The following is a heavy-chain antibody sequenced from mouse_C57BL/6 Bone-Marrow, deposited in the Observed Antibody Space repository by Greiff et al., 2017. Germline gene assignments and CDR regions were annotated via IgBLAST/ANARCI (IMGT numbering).Heavy chain of an antibody. CDR2: IYPGDGDT. J-gene: IGHJ1*03. CDR1: GYAFSSSW. CDR3: ARDPHYYGSSSHWYFDV. Sequence: VKLMESGPELVKPGASVKISCKASGYAFSSSWMNWVKQRPGKGLEWIGRIYPGDGDTNYNGKFKGKATLTADKSSSTAYMQLSSLTAEDSAVYVCARDPHYYGSSSHWYFDVWGTGTTVTVSS. D-gene: IGHD1-1*01. V-gene: IGHV1-82*01.